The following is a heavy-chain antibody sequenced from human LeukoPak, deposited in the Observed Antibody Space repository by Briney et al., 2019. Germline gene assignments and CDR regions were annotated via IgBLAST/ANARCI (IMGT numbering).Heavy chain of an antibody. D-gene: IGHD3-16*02. CDR2: FYYSGST. CDR3: ARWHRYDYVWGSYRPGYFDY. J-gene: IGHJ4*02. Sequence: SETLSLTCTVSGGSISSYYWSWIRQPPGKGLEWIGYFYYSGSTNYNPSLKSRVTISADTSKNQFSLKLSSVTAADTAVYYCARWHRYDYVWGSYRPGYFDYWGQGTLVTVSS. V-gene: IGHV4-59*01. CDR1: GGSISSYY.